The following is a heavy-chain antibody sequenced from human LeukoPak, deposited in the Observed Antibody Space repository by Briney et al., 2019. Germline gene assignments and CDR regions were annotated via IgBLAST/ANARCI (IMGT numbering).Heavy chain of an antibody. D-gene: IGHD3-10*01. CDR3: ARGGYYGSGNDFRFDP. V-gene: IGHV4-59*01. CDR2: IYYSGYT. CDR1: GGSISSYY. J-gene: IGHJ5*02. Sequence: SETLSLTCTVSGGSISSYYWSWIRQPPGKGLEWIGCIYYSGYTNYKSSLKSRVTISVDTSKNQFSLKLSSVTAADTAVYYCARGGYYGSGNDFRFDPWGQGTLVTVSS.